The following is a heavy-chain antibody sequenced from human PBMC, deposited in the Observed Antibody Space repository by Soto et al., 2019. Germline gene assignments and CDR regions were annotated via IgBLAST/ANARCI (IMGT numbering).Heavy chain of an antibody. CDR1: GFTFSSYG. V-gene: IGHV3-33*03. CDR2: IWYDGSEK. J-gene: IGHJ4*02. D-gene: IGHD3-3*01. CDR3: ANYDFWSGYTFDY. Sequence: QVQLVESGGGVVQPGRSLRLSCAASGFTFSSYGMHWVRQAPGKGLEWVAVIWYDGSEKYYVDSVKGRFTISRDNAKKSLYLQMNSLRAEDTAVYYCANYDFWSGYTFDYWGQGTLVTVSA.